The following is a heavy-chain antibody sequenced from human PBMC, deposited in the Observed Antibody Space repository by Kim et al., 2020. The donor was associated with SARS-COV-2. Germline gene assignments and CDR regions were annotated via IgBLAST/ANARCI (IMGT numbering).Heavy chain of an antibody. CDR1: GYTFTSYG. CDR2: ISAYNGNT. Sequence: ASVKVSCKASGYTFTSYGISWVRQAPGQGLEWMGWISAYNGNTNYAQKLQGRVTMTTDTYTSTAYMDLRSLTFDVTAVYYCVRVPASSNWLDPWGQGTLV. CDR3: VRVPASSNWLDP. D-gene: IGHD2-2*01. V-gene: IGHV1-18*01. J-gene: IGHJ5*02.